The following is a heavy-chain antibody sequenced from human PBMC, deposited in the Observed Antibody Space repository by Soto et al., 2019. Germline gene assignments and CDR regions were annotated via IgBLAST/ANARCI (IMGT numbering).Heavy chain of an antibody. J-gene: IGHJ6*02. CDR2: IIPILGIA. D-gene: IGHD3-22*01. V-gene: IGHV1-69*04. Sequence: SVKVSCKASGGTFSSYTISWVRQAPGQGLEWMGRIIPILGIANYAQKFQGRVTITADKSTSTAYMELSSLRSEDTAVYYCARDYRDYYDSSGYYYYYYGMDVWGQGTTVTVSS. CDR3: ARDYRDYYDSSGYYYYYYGMDV. CDR1: GGTFSSYT.